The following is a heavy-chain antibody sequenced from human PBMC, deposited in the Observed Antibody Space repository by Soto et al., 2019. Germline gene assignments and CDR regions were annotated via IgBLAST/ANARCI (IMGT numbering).Heavy chain of an antibody. V-gene: IGHV4-39*01. CDR3: VRTVGSSWFFDL. CDR1: GASITSGDYY. D-gene: IGHD3-10*01. CDR2: IVYDGSP. J-gene: IGHJ2*01. Sequence: QLQLRQSGPGLVKPPETLSLTCSVSGASITSGDYYWGWIRQPPGKGLEWIGSIVYDGSPSYNPSLQSRVTLSGDPPRNQFSLKLNSATVADTAVYYCVRTVGSSWFFDLWGRGTLITVSS.